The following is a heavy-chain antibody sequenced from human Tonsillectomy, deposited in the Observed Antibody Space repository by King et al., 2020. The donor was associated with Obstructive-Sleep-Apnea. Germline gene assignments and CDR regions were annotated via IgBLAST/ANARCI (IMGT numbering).Heavy chain of an antibody. CDR2: ISYDGSNK. CDR1: GFTFSSYA. V-gene: IGHV3-30*04. CDR3: ASPHHGGYDYYGMDV. D-gene: IGHD4-23*01. J-gene: IGHJ6*02. Sequence: VQLVESGGGVVQPGRSLRLSCAASGFTFSSYAMHWVRQAPGKGLVWVAIISYDGSNKYYADSVRGRFTISRDNSKNTLYLQLNSLRPEDTAVYYCASPHHGGYDYYGMDVWGQGTTVTVSS.